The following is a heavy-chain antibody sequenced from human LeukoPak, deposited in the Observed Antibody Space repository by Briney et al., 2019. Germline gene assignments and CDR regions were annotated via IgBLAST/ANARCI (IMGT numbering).Heavy chain of an antibody. CDR2: ISGSGGST. Sequence: GGSLRLSCAASGFTVSSNYMSWVRQAPGKGLEWVSAISGSGGSTYYADSVKGRFTISRDNSKNTLYLQMNSLRAEDTAVYYCAKDRRYQLLQYGRYFQHWGQGTLVTVSS. D-gene: IGHD2-2*01. CDR3: AKDRRYQLLQYGRYFQH. V-gene: IGHV3-23*01. J-gene: IGHJ1*01. CDR1: GFTVSSNY.